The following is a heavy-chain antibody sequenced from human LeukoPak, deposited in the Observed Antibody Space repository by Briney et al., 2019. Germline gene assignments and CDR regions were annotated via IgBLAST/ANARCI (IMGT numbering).Heavy chain of an antibody. J-gene: IGHJ6*02. CDR1: GFTFSNYA. CDR2: ISSNGGST. V-gene: IGHV3-64*01. CDR3: ARSRGVATLDYYYYGMDV. Sequence: GGSLRLSCAASGFTFSNYAMHWVRQAPGKGLEYVSAISSNGGSTYYANSVKGRFTISRDNSKNTLYLQMGSLRAEDMAVYYCARSRGVATLDYYYYGMDVWGQGTTVTVSS. D-gene: IGHD5-12*01.